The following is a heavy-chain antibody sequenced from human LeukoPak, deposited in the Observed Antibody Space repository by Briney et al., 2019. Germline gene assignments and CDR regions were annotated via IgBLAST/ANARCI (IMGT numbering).Heavy chain of an antibody. CDR3: AREPVGDKSLDY. CDR2: ISSSGTYI. J-gene: IGHJ4*02. D-gene: IGHD1-26*01. CDR1: EFIFSSHS. V-gene: IGHV3-21*01. Sequence: GGSLRLSCAASEFIFSSHSMNWVRQAPGKGLEWVSSISSSGTYIYYTDSVKGQFTISRDNARNSLYLQMNSLRAEDTAVYYCAREPVGDKSLDYWGQGTLVTVSS.